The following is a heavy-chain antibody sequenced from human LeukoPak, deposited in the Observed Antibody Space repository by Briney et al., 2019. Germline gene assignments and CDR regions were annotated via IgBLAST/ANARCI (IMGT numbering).Heavy chain of an antibody. CDR2: ISGPGGTT. D-gene: IGHD4-23*01. Sequence: PGGSLRLSYVVSGFTFSTHAMTWVRQAPGKGLERVSDISGPGGTTYYAASVKGRFTSPRDNSKNTLFLQMNSLRAEDTAVYYCARDTGVIPVHYMDVWGKGTTVIVSS. V-gene: IGHV3-23*01. CDR3: ARDTGVIPVHYMDV. CDR1: GFTFSTHA. J-gene: IGHJ6*03.